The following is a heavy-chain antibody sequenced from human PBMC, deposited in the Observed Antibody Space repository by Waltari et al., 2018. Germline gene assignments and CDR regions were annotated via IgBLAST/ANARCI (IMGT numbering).Heavy chain of an antibody. CDR3: ARDPRPIVGATPGDY. Sequence: TFSSYWMHWVRQAPGKGLVWVSRINSDGSSTSYADSVKGRFTISRDNAKNTLYLQMNSLRAEDTAVYYCARDPRPIVGATPGDYWGQGTLVTVSS. CDR1: TFSSYW. D-gene: IGHD1-26*01. V-gene: IGHV3-74*01. J-gene: IGHJ4*02. CDR2: INSDGSST.